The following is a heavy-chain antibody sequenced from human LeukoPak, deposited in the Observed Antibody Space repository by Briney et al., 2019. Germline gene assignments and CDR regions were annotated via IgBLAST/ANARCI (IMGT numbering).Heavy chain of an antibody. CDR3: ARGASGYLKFDY. D-gene: IGHD3-22*01. CDR1: GGSISSYY. CDR2: IYYSGST. Sequence: SETLSLTCTVSGGSISSYYWSWIRQPPGKGLEWIGYIYYSGSTNYNPSLKSRVTISVDTSKNQFSLKLSSVTAADTAVYYCARGASGYLKFDYWGQGTLVTVSS. V-gene: IGHV4-59*01. J-gene: IGHJ4*02.